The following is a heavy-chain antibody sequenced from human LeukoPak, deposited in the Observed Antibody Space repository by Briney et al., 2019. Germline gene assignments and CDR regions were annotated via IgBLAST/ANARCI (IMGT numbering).Heavy chain of an antibody. V-gene: IGHV3-21*01. D-gene: IGHD6-13*01. CDR2: ISSSSSYI. CDR1: GFTFSSYS. Sequence: NPGGSLRLSCAASGFTFSSYSVNWVRQAPGKGLEWVSSISSSSSYIYYADSVKGRFTISRDNAKNSLYLQMNSLRAEDTAVYYCARDEYSSSWYDDSHGYWGQGTLVTVSS. J-gene: IGHJ4*02. CDR3: ARDEYSSSWYDDSHGY.